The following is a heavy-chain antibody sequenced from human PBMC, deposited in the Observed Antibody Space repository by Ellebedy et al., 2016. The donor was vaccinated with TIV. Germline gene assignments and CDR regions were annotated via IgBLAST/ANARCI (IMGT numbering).Heavy chain of an antibody. CDR3: ARDRLLNWGSSWWYFDL. D-gene: IGHD7-27*01. V-gene: IGHV1-18*01. CDR1: GGTFSSYA. Sequence: AASVKVSCKASGGTFSSYAISWVRQAPGQGPEWMGWVSPYDGNTNYAQKFQGRVTMTIDTFTGTGYMELRNLRSDDTAVYYCARDRLLNWGSSWWYFDLWGRGTLVTVSS. J-gene: IGHJ2*01. CDR2: VSPYDGNT.